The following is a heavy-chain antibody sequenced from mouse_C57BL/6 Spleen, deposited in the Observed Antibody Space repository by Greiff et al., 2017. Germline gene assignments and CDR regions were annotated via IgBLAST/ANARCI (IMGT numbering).Heavy chain of an antibody. CDR1: GYTFTDYE. D-gene: IGHD1-1*01. CDR2: IDPETGGT. CDR3: IRTIITTVSFDY. Sequence: QVHVKQSGAELVRPGASVTLSCKASGYTFTDYEMHWVKQTPVHGLEWIGAIDPETGGTAYNQKFKGKAILTADKSSSTAYMELRSLTSEDSAVXYCIRTIITTVSFDYWGQGTTLTVSS. J-gene: IGHJ2*01. V-gene: IGHV1-15*01.